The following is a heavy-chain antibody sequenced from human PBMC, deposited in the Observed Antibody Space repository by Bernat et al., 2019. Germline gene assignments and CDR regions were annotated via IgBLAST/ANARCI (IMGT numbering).Heavy chain of an antibody. CDR2: IFYDGSDK. CDR3: ATSSRGSSSWYAVDY. J-gene: IGHJ4*02. CDR1: GFSFSSYG. V-gene: IGHV3-30*03. Sequence: QVQLVESGGGVVQPGRSLRLSCAASGFSFSSYGMHWVRQAPGKGLEWVALIFYDGSDKYYADSVKGRFTISRDNSKNTLSLQMNSLRADDSAVYYCATSSRGSSSWYAVDYWGQGTLVTVSS. D-gene: IGHD6-13*01.